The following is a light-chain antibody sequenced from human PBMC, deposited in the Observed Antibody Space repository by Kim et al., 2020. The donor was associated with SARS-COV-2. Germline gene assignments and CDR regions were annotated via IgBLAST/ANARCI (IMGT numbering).Light chain of an antibody. J-gene: IGKJ1*01. CDR1: QSVSSSY. CDR3: QQHGTSPWT. V-gene: IGKV3-20*01. CDR2: GAY. Sequence: PGARATLSCRASQSVSSSYLAWYQQKPGQAPRLLIYGAYNRDTAIPERFTGSGSGTDFTLTISRLEPEDFAVYYCQQHGTSPWTFGQGTKVDIK.